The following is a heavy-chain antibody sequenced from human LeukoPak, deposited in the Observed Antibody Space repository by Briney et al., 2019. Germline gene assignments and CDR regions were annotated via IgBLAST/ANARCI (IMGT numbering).Heavy chain of an antibody. CDR1: GFPLSSYA. Sequence: GRSLRLSCAAPGFPLSSYAMHWVRQAPGKGLEWVAVISYDGTNKHYGESVKGRFTISRDNSRNTLYLQMDSLRPADTAIYYCAKDLSASGPYYFDYWGQGTPVTVSS. V-gene: IGHV3-30*18. CDR2: ISYDGTNK. J-gene: IGHJ4*02. CDR3: AKDLSASGPYYFDY. D-gene: IGHD6-13*01.